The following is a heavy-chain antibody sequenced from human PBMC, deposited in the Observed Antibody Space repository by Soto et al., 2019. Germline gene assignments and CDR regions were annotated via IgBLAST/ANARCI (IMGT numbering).Heavy chain of an antibody. V-gene: IGHV3-23*01. D-gene: IGHD3-16*01. Sequence: GGSLRLSCAASGFTFSNYVMSWVRQAPGKGLEWVSVVSGSGDTTYYTDSVKGRFTISRDNSKNTVYLQMNTLRAEDTAVYYCAKRGGLGSFDSWGQGTLVTVS. CDR3: AKRGGLGSFDS. CDR2: VSGSGDTT. CDR1: GFTFSNYV. J-gene: IGHJ4*02.